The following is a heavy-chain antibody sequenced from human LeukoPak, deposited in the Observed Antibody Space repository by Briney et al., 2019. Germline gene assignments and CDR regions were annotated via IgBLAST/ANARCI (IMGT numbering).Heavy chain of an antibody. D-gene: IGHD5-24*01. Sequence: GGSLRLSCAASGFTFSSYWMHWVRQAPGKGLVWVSRINSDGSSTSYADSVKGRFTVSRDNAKNTLYLQMNSLRAEDTAVYYCARDGLGDGYNYAAFDIWGQGTMVTVSS. CDR3: ARDGLGDGYNYAAFDI. CDR1: GFTFSSYW. J-gene: IGHJ3*02. CDR2: INSDGSST. V-gene: IGHV3-74*01.